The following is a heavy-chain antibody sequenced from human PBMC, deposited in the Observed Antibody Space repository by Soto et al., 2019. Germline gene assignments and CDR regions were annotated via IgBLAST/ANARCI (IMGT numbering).Heavy chain of an antibody. Sequence: QVQLVQSGAEVKKPGSSVKVSCKASGGTFSSYAISWVRQAPGQGLEWMGGIIPIFGTANYAQKFQGRVTISADESTGTAYMERRSLRSEDTAVYYCAREHTRYSSSWLPYYWGQGTLVTVSS. V-gene: IGHV1-69*12. CDR1: GGTFSSYA. CDR3: AREHTRYSSSWLPYY. J-gene: IGHJ4*02. CDR2: IIPIFGTA. D-gene: IGHD6-13*01.